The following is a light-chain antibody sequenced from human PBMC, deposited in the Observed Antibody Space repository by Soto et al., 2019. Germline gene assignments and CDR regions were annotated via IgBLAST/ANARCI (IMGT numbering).Light chain of an antibody. V-gene: IGKV3-20*01. J-gene: IGKJ2*01. CDR2: GAT. CDR1: QSVSSNF. CDR3: QQYGRSPRLYT. Sequence: ENVLTQSPGTLSLSPGEIATLSCSASQSVSSNFLAWYQQKPGQAPRLLIYGATTRAAGVPDRFSGSWSGTDFTLTINGLEPEDFAVYYWQQYGRSPRLYTFGKGTKL.